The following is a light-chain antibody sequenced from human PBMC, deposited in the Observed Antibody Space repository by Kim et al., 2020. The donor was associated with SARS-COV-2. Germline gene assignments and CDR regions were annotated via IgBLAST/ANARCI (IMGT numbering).Light chain of an antibody. CDR2: GAS. J-gene: IGKJ4*01. Sequence: PGERATLSCRASQSVSSSYLACYTQKPGQAPRLLIYGASSPATGIPDLFSGSGSGTDFPLTISRLEPEDFSVYYCQQYGSSPRLTFLGGTKV. CDR3: QQYGSSPRLT. CDR1: QSVSSSY. V-gene: IGKV3-20*01.